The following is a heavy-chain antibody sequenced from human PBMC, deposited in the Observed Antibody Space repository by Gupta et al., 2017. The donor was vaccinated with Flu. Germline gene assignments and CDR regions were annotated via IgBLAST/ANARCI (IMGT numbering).Heavy chain of an antibody. V-gene: IGHV3-30*03. CDR3: APERSSGYYYTFDY. CDR2: ISFDGSNR. Sequence: QAPGKGLEWVALISFDGSNRYYADSVKGRFTISRDNSKNTLYLQMNSLRGEDTAVYYCAPERSSGYYYTFDYWGQGTLVTVSS. J-gene: IGHJ4*02. D-gene: IGHD3-22*01.